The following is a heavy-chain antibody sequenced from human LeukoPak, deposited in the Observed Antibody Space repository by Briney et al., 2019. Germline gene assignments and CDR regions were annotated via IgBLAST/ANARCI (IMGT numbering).Heavy chain of an antibody. CDR3: ARAYXDILPRPIDY. CDR1: GGTFSSYA. D-gene: IGHD3-9*01. V-gene: IGHV1-69*04. Sequence: SVTVSCKASGGTFSSYAISWVRQAPGQGLEWMGRIIPILGIANYAQKFQGRVTITADKSTSTAYMELSSLRSEDTAVYYCARAYXDILPRPIDYWGQGTLVTVSS. CDR2: IIPILGIA. J-gene: IGHJ4*02.